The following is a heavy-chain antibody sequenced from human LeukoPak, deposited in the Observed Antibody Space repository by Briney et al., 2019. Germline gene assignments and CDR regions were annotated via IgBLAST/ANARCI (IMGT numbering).Heavy chain of an antibody. V-gene: IGHV5-51*01. CDR1: GYRFTSYW. CDR3: AGHDDTKSFDY. D-gene: IGHD3-22*01. CDR2: FFPVDSDP. Sequence: AGEPLKFSGKGSGYRFTSYWIAGVGRMPGKGLEWTGIFFPVDSDPRYGPSFQGQVTISADKSVSTAYRQWSSLKASDTAMYYCAGHDDTKSFDYWGQGTLVTVSS. J-gene: IGHJ4*02.